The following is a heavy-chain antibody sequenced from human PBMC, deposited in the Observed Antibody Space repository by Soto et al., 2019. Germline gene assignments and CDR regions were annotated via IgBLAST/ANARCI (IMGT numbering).Heavy chain of an antibody. Sequence: GGSLRLSCAASGFTLSNFGIHWVRQAPGKGLEWVAVIRHDGSKTNYVDSVKGRFTISRDNCWNTVSLQMDSLIAEDTAVYRCVSDYVTGATSSGPAYYRNDVWGQGTTVTVSS. CDR2: IRHDGSKT. CDR1: GFTLSNFG. J-gene: IGHJ6*01. CDR3: VSDYVTGATSSGPAYYRNDV. V-gene: IGHV3-33*01. D-gene: IGHD3-10*01.